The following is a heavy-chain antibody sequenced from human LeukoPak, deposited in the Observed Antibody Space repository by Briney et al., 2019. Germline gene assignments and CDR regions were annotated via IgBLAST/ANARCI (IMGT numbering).Heavy chain of an antibody. Sequence: GGSLTLSCAASGFGFSNFWMHWVRQAPGKGLVWVSRIKPDGTTSVYADSVKGRFTISRDNLKNTLYLQMNSLRGEDTAVYYCTRDRSRAEDDWGQGTLVTVSS. CDR1: GFGFSNFW. J-gene: IGHJ4*02. V-gene: IGHV3-74*01. CDR3: TRDRSRAEDD. CDR2: IKPDGTTS. D-gene: IGHD1-14*01.